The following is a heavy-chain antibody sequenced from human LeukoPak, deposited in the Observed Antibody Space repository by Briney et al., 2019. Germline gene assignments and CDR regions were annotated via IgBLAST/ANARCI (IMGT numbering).Heavy chain of an antibody. CDR2: INTDASST. J-gene: IGHJ4*02. D-gene: IGHD2-15*01. CDR1: GLTYGLYW. V-gene: IGHV3-74*01. Sequence: PGGPLTLLCAASGLTYGLYWMLWVRQATEKGLVWVSYINTDASSTNYAVSVKGRFTISRDNAKNTLYLQMNSLRAEDTAVYYCARDLTYCSGGRCHPSPIDFWGQGTLVTVSS. CDR3: ARDLTYCSGGRCHPSPIDF.